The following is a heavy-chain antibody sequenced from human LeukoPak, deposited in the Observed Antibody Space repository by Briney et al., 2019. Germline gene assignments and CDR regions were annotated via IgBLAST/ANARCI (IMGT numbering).Heavy chain of an antibody. CDR2: INPNSGGT. Sequence: ASVRVSCKASGYTFTGYYMHWVRQAPGQGLEWMGWINPNSGGTNYAQKFQGRVTMTRDTSISTAYMELSRLRSDDTAVYYCARRKAYYYDSSGYYGTYYFDYWGQGTLVTVPS. V-gene: IGHV1-2*02. J-gene: IGHJ4*02. CDR1: GYTFTGYY. CDR3: ARRKAYYYDSSGYYGTYYFDY. D-gene: IGHD3-22*01.